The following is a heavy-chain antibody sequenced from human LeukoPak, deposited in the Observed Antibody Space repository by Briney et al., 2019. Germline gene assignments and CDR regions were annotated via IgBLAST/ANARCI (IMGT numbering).Heavy chain of an antibody. CDR1: GGSFNDYY. J-gene: IGHJ4*01. V-gene: IGHV4-34*01. CDR2: INHSGST. CDR3: ARPHYESDDYYLTY. Sequence: PSETLSLTCAVYGGSFNDYYWTWIRQSPGKGLEWIGEINHSGSTNYNPSLESRVTISVDTSNNQFSLKLSSVTAADTAVYYCARPHYESDDYYLTYWGHGNLVTVSS. D-gene: IGHD3-22*01.